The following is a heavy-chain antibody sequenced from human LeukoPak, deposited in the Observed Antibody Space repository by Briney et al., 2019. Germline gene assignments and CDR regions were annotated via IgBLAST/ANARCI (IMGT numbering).Heavy chain of an antibody. CDR1: GFTFSSYA. D-gene: IGHD1-7*01. J-gene: IGHJ2*01. V-gene: IGHV3-30*02. CDR2: IQYDGSNE. CDR3: AKVRPPARPLNYDYWYFDL. Sequence: PGGSLRLSCAASGFTFSSYAMSWVRQAPGKGLEWVAFIQYDGSNEYYADSVKGLFTISRDNSKNTLYLQMNSLRAEDTAVYYCAKVRPPARPLNYDYWYFDLWGRGTLVTVSS.